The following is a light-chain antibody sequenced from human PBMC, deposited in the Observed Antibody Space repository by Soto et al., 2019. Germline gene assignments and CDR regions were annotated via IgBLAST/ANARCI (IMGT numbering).Light chain of an antibody. CDR3: QQTYRFVT. J-gene: IGKJ5*01. CDR1: QDISSY. V-gene: IGKV1-39*01. Sequence: DIQLTQSPSSLSSSIGDRVSITCRASQDISSYLKWYQQKPWRAPNLLIYGASSLQAGVPSRFSGRASGTEFTLTISSLQPEDLATYDCQQTYRFVTFGQGTRLDI. CDR2: GAS.